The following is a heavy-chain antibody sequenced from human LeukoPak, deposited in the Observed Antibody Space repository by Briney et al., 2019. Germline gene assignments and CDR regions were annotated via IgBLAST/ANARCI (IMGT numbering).Heavy chain of an antibody. CDR2: NIPIFGTA. Sequence: SVKVSCKASGGTFSSYAISWVRQAPGQGLEWMGGNIPIFGTANYAQKFQGRVTITADESTSTAYMELSSLRSEDTAVYYCARSLTTGYYYYYGMDVWGQGTTVTVSS. J-gene: IGHJ6*02. V-gene: IGHV1-69*01. D-gene: IGHD4-17*01. CDR3: ARSLTTGYYYYYGMDV. CDR1: GGTFSSYA.